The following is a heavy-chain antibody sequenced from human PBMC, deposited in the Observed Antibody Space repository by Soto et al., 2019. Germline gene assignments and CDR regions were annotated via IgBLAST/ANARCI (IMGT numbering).Heavy chain of an antibody. CDR1: SGSISINNW. Sequence: PSETLSLTCAVSSGSISINNWWSWVRQPPGKGLEWIGEIYHSGNTNYNSSLKSRVTISVDKSKNQFSLNLSSVTAADTAVYYCAREAGYSGRAYYFDSWGQGTLVTVSS. CDR3: AREAGYSGRAYYFDS. J-gene: IGHJ4*02. CDR2: IYHSGNT. V-gene: IGHV4-4*02. D-gene: IGHD6-13*01.